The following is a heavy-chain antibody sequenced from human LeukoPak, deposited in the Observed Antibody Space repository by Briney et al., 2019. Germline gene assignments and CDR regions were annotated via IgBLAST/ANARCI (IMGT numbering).Heavy chain of an antibody. CDR3: ARDGIVATITLIGDYYYYGMDV. D-gene: IGHD5-12*01. Sequence: ASVKVSCKASGGTFSSYAISWVRQAPGQGLEWMGRVIPILGIANYAQKFQGRVTITADKSTSTAYMELSSLRSEDTAVYYCARDGIVATITLIGDYYYYGMDVWGQGTTVTVSS. V-gene: IGHV1-69*04. J-gene: IGHJ6*02. CDR1: GGTFSSYA. CDR2: VIPILGIA.